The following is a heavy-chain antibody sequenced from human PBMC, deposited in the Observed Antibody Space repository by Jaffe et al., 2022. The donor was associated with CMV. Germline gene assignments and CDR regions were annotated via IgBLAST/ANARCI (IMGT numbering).Heavy chain of an antibody. Sequence: QVQLVESGGGVVQPGRSLRLSCAASGFTFSSYGMHWVRQAPGKGLEWVAVIWYDGSNKYYADSVKGRFTISRDNSKNTLYLQMNSLRAEDTAVYYCARDWYGDYGTLDYWGQGTLVTVSS. CDR3: ARDWYGDYGTLDY. V-gene: IGHV3-33*08. CDR2: IWYDGSNK. D-gene: IGHD4-17*01. J-gene: IGHJ4*02. CDR1: GFTFSSYG.